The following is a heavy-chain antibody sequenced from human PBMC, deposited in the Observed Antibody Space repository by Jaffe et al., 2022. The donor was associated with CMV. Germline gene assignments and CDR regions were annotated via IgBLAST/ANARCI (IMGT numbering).Heavy chain of an antibody. V-gene: IGHV3-33*01. J-gene: IGHJ5*02. CDR2: IWYDGSNR. CDR1: GFSFNNYA. CDR3: ARESRGQRLVPINWFDP. D-gene: IGHD6-13*01. Sequence: QVQLVESGGGVVQPGRSLRLSCAASGFSFNNYAMHWVRQAPGKGLEWVAIIWYDGSNRYYADSVKGRFTISRDNSKNILHLQMDSLRDEDTAVYYCARESRGQRLVPINWFDPWGQGTLVTVSS.